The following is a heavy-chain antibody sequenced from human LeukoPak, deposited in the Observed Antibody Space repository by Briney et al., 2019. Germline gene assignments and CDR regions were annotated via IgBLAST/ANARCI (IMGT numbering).Heavy chain of an antibody. CDR1: GFTFSSYG. CDR2: ISYDGSNK. CDR3: AKDRGMGRGYSYGYGEYSYYGMDV. V-gene: IGHV3-30*18. J-gene: IGHJ6*04. D-gene: IGHD5-18*01. Sequence: ARSRRLSCAPSGFTFSSYGMHWVSQAPGEGMGWVAGISYDGSNKIYGDSGKGRFTISRENSKNTVYMQRNRLRGEETAVYYCAKDRGMGRGYSYGYGEYSYYGMDVWGKGTTVTVSS.